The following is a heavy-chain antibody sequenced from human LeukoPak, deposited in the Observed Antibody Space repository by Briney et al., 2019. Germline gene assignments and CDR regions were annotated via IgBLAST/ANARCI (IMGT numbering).Heavy chain of an antibody. Sequence: PSETLSLTCTVSGGSISSYYWSWIRQPPGKGLEWIGYIYYSGSTNYNPSLKSRITISVDTSKNQFSLKLSSVTAADTAVYYCAREVVWFGSYYFDYWGQGTLVTVSS. CDR2: IYYSGST. CDR3: AREVVWFGSYYFDY. J-gene: IGHJ4*02. D-gene: IGHD3-10*01. V-gene: IGHV4-59*01. CDR1: GGSISSYY.